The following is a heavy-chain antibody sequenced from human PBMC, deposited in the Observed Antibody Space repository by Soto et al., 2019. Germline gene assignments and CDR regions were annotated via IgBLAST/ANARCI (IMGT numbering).Heavy chain of an antibody. Sequence: GASVKVSCKASGYTFTSYGISWVRQAPGQGLEWMGWISAYNGNTNYAQKLQGRVTMTTDTSTSTAYMELRSLRSDDTAVYYCAIYSQMDCSGGSCYFDYWGQGTLVTVSS. J-gene: IGHJ4*02. CDR3: AIYSQMDCSGGSCYFDY. CDR2: ISAYNGNT. V-gene: IGHV1-18*04. D-gene: IGHD2-15*01. CDR1: GYTFTSYG.